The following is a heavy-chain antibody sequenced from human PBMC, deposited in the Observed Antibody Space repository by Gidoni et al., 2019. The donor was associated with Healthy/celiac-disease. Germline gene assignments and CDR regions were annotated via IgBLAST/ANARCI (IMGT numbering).Heavy chain of an antibody. CDR3: ARRDGMATIPDI. D-gene: IGHD5-12*01. V-gene: IGHV3-11*01. CDR2: ISSSGSTI. Sequence: SYISSSGSTIYYADSVKGRFTISRDNAKNSLYLQMNSLRAEDTAVYYCARRDGMATIPDIWGQGTMVTVSS. J-gene: IGHJ3*02.